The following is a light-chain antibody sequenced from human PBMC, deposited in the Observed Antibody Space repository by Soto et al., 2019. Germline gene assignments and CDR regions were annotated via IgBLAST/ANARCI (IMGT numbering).Light chain of an antibody. CDR2: GAS. V-gene: IGKV3-20*01. CDR1: QSVSSNY. J-gene: IGKJ4*01. CDR3: QQYGSSPRLT. Sequence: EIVLTQSPGTLSLSPGERATLSCRASQSVSSNYLAWYQQKPGQAPRLLIYGASSRATGIPDRFSGSGSGTDFSLTISRREPEDFAAYYCQQYGSSPRLTFGGGTKVEIK.